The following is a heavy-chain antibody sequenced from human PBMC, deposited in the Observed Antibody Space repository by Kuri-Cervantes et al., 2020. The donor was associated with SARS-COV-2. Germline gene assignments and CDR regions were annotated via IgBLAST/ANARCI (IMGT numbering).Heavy chain of an antibody. D-gene: IGHD3-10*01. Sequence: GGSLRLSCAASGFTFSSYAMHWARQAPGKGLEWVAVISYDGSNKYYTDSVKGRFTISRDNSKNTLYLQMNSLRAEDTAVYYCAAELVDDFDICGQGTMVTVSS. CDR2: ISYDGSNK. CDR3: AAELVDDFDI. CDR1: GFTFSSYA. V-gene: IGHV3-30-3*01. J-gene: IGHJ3*02.